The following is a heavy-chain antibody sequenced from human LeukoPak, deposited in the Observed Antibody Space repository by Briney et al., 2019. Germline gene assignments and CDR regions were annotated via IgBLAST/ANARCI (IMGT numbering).Heavy chain of an antibody. V-gene: IGHV1-18*01. CDR3: ARCSSDIVVVPAASYYYGMDV. CDR2: INAYNSNT. CDR1: GYTFTSYG. D-gene: IGHD2-2*01. J-gene: IGHJ6*02. Sequence: GASVKVSCKASGYTFTSYGISWVRQAPGQGLEWMGWINAYNSNTNYAQKLQGRVTMTTDTSTSTDYMEMRSLRSDDTAVYYCARCSSDIVVVPAASYYYGMDVWGQGTTVTVSS.